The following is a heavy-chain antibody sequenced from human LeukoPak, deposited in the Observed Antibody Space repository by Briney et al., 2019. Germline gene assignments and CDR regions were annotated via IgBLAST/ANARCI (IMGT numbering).Heavy chain of an antibody. V-gene: IGHV4-61*01. CDR2: IYYSWST. CDR1: GGSVSSGSYY. CDR3: ARTLIAAAGTGYYYYGMDV. J-gene: IGHJ6*02. Sequence: SETLSLTCTVSGGSVSSGSYYWSWIRQPPGKGLGWIGYIYYSWSTNYNPSLKSLVTISVDTSTNQFSLKLSSVTAADTAVYYCARTLIAAAGTGYYYYGMDVWGQGTTVTVSS. D-gene: IGHD6-13*01.